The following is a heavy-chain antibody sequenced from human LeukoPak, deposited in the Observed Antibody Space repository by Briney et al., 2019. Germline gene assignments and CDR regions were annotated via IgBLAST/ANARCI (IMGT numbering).Heavy chain of an antibody. Sequence: ASVKVSCKASGYTFTSYDINWVRQATGQGLEWMGWMHPNSGNTGYAQKFQGRVTMTRNTSISTAYMELSSLRSEDTAVYYCARRGSGQQLVRREYYFDYWGQGTLVTVSS. J-gene: IGHJ4*02. V-gene: IGHV1-8*01. CDR1: GYTFTSYD. D-gene: IGHD6-13*01. CDR2: MHPNSGNT. CDR3: ARRGSGQQLVRREYYFDY.